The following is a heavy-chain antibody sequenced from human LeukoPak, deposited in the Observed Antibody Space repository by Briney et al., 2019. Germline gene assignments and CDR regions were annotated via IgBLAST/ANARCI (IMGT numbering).Heavy chain of an antibody. CDR1: GYTFTSYY. Sequence: GASVKVSCKASGYTFTSYYMHWVRQAPGQGLEWMGIINPSGGSTSYAQKFQGRVTVTRDTSTSTVYMELSSLRSEDTAVYYCAREGSSTPYYYYGMDVWGQGTTVTVSS. V-gene: IGHV1-46*01. J-gene: IGHJ6*02. D-gene: IGHD5/OR15-5a*01. CDR2: INPSGGST. CDR3: AREGSSTPYYYYGMDV.